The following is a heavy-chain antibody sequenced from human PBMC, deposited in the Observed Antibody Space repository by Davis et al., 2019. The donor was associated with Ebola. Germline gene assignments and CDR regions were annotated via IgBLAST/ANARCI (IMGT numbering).Heavy chain of an antibody. Sequence: PSEPLSPPFTAPGGSISRGGSYWTWIRQHPGKGLEWIGYIYYSGSTYYKPSLKSRVTISLDTSKNQFSLNLYSVTAADTAVYYCARDLRYDSSGYDYYFYMDVWGKGTTVTVSS. CDR3: ARDLRYDSSGYDYYFYMDV. CDR2: IYYSGST. J-gene: IGHJ6*03. D-gene: IGHD3-22*01. V-gene: IGHV4-31*03. CDR1: GGSISRGGSY.